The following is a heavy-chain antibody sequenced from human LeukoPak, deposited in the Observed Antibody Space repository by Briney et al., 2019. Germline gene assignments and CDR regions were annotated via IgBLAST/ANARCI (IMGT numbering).Heavy chain of an antibody. D-gene: IGHD3-3*01. CDR2: IHYSGST. CDR1: GDSIRSYY. CDR3: TGGNYDFWTGHPNWFDP. J-gene: IGHJ5*02. V-gene: IGHV4-59*01. Sequence: SETLSLTCTVSGDSIRSYYWSWIRQPSGKGLEWIGYIHYSGSTNYNPSLKSRITLSVDTSKNQFSLKLSSVTAADTAVYYCTGGNYDFWTGHPNWFDPWGQGTLVTVSS.